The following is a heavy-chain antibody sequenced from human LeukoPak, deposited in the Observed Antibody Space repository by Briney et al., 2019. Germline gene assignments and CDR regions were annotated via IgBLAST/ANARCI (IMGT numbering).Heavy chain of an antibody. D-gene: IGHD6-19*01. CDR1: GFTFDDYG. Sequence: GGSLRLSCAASGFTFDDYGMTWVRQGPGKGLEWFSAINWNGGSTGYADSVKGRFTISRDNAKNSLYLQMNSLRAEDTALYYCARDGSGWNFDYWGQGTLVTVSS. CDR2: INWNGGST. CDR3: ARDGSGWNFDY. J-gene: IGHJ4*02. V-gene: IGHV3-20*04.